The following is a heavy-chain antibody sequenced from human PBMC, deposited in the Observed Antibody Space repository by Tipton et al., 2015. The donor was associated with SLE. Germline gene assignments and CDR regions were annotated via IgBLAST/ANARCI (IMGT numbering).Heavy chain of an antibody. CDR1: GGSISSHY. Sequence: LRLSCTVSGGSISSHYWSWIRQPPGKGLEWIGYIYYSGSTNYNPSLKSRVTISVDTSKNQFSLKLSSVTAADTAVYYCARGGVVGARWLDYWGQGTLVTVSS. D-gene: IGHD1-26*01. J-gene: IGHJ4*02. CDR3: ARGGVVGARWLDY. V-gene: IGHV4-59*11. CDR2: IYYSGST.